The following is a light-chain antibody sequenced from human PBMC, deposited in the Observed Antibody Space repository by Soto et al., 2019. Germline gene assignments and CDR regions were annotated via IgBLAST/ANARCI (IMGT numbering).Light chain of an antibody. CDR2: DVS. J-gene: IGLJ1*01. CDR1: SSDVCGYNY. V-gene: IGLV2-14*03. Sequence: QSVLTQPAAVSGAPGQSIHNPLPRNSSDVCGYNYVSWYQHHPGKAPKLIIYDVSNRPSGVSDPFSGSKSGNTASLTISGLQPEDEADYYCSSYTTSNTRQIVFGTGTKVTVL. CDR3: SSYTTSNTRQIV.